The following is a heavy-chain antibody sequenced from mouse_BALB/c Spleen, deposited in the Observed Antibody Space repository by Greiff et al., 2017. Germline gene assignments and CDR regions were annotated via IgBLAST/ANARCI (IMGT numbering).Heavy chain of an antibody. CDR2: ISSGGSYT. CDR3: TREGDGSSYWYFDV. J-gene: IGHJ1*01. Sequence: EVKVVESGGGLVKPGGSLKLSCAASGFTFSSYTMSWVRQTPEKRLEWVATISSGGSYTYYPDSVKGRFTISRDNAKNTLYLQMSSLKSEDTAMYYCTREGDGSSYWYFDVWGAGTTVTVSS. CDR1: GFTFSSYT. D-gene: IGHD1-1*01. V-gene: IGHV5-6-4*01.